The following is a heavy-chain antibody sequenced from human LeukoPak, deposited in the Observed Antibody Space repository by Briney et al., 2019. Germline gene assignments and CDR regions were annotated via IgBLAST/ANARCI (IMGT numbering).Heavy chain of an antibody. J-gene: IGHJ5*02. CDR2: IYYSGST. D-gene: IGHD1-26*01. CDR1: GGSISSYY. V-gene: IGHV4-59*13. Sequence: SETLSLTCTVSGGSISSYYWSWIRLPPGKGLEWIGYIYYSGSTNYNPSLKSRVTIPVDTSKNQFSLQLSSVTAADTAVYYCARVIVGAFGKFDPWGQGTLVTVSS. CDR3: ARVIVGAFGKFDP.